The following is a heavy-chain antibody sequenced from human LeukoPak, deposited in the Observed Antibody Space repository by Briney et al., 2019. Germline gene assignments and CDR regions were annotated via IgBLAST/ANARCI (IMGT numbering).Heavy chain of an antibody. CDR2: ISYDGSNK. CDR3: ARSYSSGWDWGIGY. Sequence: PGGSLRLSCAASGFTFSSYSMNWVRQAPGKGLEWVAVISYDGSNKYYADSVKGRFTISRDNSKNTLYLQMNSLRAEDTAVYYCARSYSSGWDWGIGYWGQGTLVTVSS. J-gene: IGHJ4*02. D-gene: IGHD6-19*01. V-gene: IGHV3-30*03. CDR1: GFTFSSYS.